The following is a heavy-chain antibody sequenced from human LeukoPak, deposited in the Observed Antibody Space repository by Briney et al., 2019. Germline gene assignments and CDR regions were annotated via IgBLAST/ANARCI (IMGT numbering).Heavy chain of an antibody. CDR2: IYTSGIT. V-gene: IGHV4-4*07. D-gene: IGHD6-19*01. CDR3: ARANSGQFYYFDY. Sequence: PSETLSLTCTVSGGSVSGYSWNWIRQPAGKGLEWIGRIYTSGITNYNPSLKSRVTMSVDTSNNQFSLKLTSVTAADTAVYYCARANSGQFYYFDYWGQGTLVTVSS. J-gene: IGHJ4*02. CDR1: GGSVSGYS.